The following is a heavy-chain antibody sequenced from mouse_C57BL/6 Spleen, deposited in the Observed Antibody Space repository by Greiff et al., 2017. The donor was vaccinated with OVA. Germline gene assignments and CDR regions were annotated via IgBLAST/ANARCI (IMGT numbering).Heavy chain of an antibody. CDR3: ARVVTTYFDV. J-gene: IGHJ1*03. V-gene: IGHV5-17*01. CDR2: ISSGSSTI. D-gene: IGHD2-3*01. CDR1: GFTFSDYG. Sequence: EVKLMEPGGGLVKPGGSLKLSCAASGFTFSDYGMHWVRQAPEKGLEWVAYISSGSSTIYYADTVKGRFTISRDNAKNTLFLQMTSLRSEDTAMYYCARVVTTYFDVWGTGTTVTVSS.